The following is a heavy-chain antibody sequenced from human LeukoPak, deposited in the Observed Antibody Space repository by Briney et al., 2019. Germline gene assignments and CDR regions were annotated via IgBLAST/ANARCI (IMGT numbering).Heavy chain of an antibody. D-gene: IGHD1-1*01. CDR3: ARDKQLDWAHYYYYYMDV. CDR1: GYTFTGYY. V-gene: IGHV1-2*02. J-gene: IGHJ6*03. CDR2: INPNSGGT. Sequence: ASVTVPCKASGYTFTGYYVHWVRQAPGQGLEWMGWINPNSGGTNYAQKFQGRVTMTRDTSISTACMELSRLRSDDTAVYYCARDKQLDWAHYYYYYMDVWGKGTTVTVSS.